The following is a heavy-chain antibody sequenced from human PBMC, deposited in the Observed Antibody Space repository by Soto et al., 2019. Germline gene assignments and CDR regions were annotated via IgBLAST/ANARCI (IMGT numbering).Heavy chain of an antibody. J-gene: IGHJ4*02. CDR2: ISGSGGST. CDR3: AKAPGYCSGGSCYADY. D-gene: IGHD2-15*01. V-gene: IGHV3-23*01. Sequence: GGSLRLSCAASGFTFSSYAMSWVRQAPGKGLEWVSAISGSGGSTYYADSVKGRFTISRDNSKNTLYLQMNSLRAEDTAVYYCAKAPGYCSGGSCYADYWGQGTLVTVSS. CDR1: GFTFSSYA.